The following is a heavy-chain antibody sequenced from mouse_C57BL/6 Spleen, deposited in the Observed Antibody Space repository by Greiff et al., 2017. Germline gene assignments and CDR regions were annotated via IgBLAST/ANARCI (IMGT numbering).Heavy chain of an antibody. CDR1: GFTFSDYG. D-gene: IGHD3-3*01. CDR3: ATGTGAY. V-gene: IGHV5-17*01. CDR2: ISSGSSTI. J-gene: IGHJ3*01. Sequence: EVQLQESGGGLVKPGGSLTLSCAASGFTFSDYGMHWVRQAPEKGLEWVAYISSGSSTIYYADTVKGRFTISRDNAKNTLFLQMTSLRSEDTAMYYCATGTGAYWGQGTLVTVSA.